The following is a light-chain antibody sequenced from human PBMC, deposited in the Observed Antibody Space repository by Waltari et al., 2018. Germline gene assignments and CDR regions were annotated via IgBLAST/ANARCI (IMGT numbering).Light chain of an antibody. CDR2: AAS. Sequence: EIVLTPSPGTLSLSPGERATLSCRASQRVSRTLAWYQQKPGQAPRLPIYAASTRATGIPVRFSGGGSGTDFSLTISMLEPEDFAVYYCQHYVRLPVTFGQGTKVEIK. CDR1: QRVSRT. V-gene: IGKV3-20*01. J-gene: IGKJ1*01. CDR3: QHYVRLPVT.